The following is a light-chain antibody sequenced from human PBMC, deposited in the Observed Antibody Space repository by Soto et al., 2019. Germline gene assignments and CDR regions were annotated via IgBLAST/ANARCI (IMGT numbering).Light chain of an antibody. CDR2: DVS. V-gene: IGLV2-14*03. Sequence: QSALTQPASVSGSPGQSITISCTGTSSDVGDYNYVSWYQQHPGKAPKLIIYDVSNRPSGVSNRFSGSKSGNTASLTISGLQAEDEADYYCSSYTSSSTLFGGGTKLTVL. CDR3: SSYTSSSTL. J-gene: IGLJ2*01. CDR1: SSDVGDYNY.